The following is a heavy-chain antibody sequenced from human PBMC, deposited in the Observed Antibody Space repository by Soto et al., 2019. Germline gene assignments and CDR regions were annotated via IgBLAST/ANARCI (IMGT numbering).Heavy chain of an antibody. CDR3: AREPPMVVVVAATPYFDY. V-gene: IGHV3-30-3*01. D-gene: IGHD2-15*01. CDR2: ISYDGSNK. J-gene: IGHJ4*02. CDR1: GFTFSSYA. Sequence: QVQLVESGGGVVQPGRSLRLSCAASGFTFSSYAMHWVRQAPGKGLEWVAVISYDGSNKYYADTVKGRFTISRDNSKKTVYLEMDSLRAEDTSVSYCAREPPMVVVVAATPYFDYCGQGTL.